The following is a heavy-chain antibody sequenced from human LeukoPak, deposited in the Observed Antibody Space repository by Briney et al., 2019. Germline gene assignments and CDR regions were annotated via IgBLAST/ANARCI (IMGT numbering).Heavy chain of an antibody. D-gene: IGHD3-22*01. CDR3: ARDGGYYDSSGYSFDY. CDR1: GFTFSSYE. V-gene: IGHV3-48*03. CDR2: ISSSGSTK. Sequence: QSGGSLRLSCAASGFTFSSYEMTWVRPAPGKGLEWVSYISSSGSTKYYADSVKGRFTISRDNAKNSLYLQMNSLRAEDTAVYYCARDGGYYDSSGYSFDYWGQGTLVTVSS. J-gene: IGHJ4*02.